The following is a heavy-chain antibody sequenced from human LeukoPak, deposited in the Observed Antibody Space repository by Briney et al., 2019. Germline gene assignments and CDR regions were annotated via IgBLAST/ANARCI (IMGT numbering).Heavy chain of an antibody. CDR3: AKGDHYDSSGYYDY. D-gene: IGHD3-22*01. J-gene: IGHJ4*02. CDR1: GFTFSTYG. Sequence: PGGSLRLSCAASGFTFSTYGMHWVRQAPGKGLEWVAVISYDGNNKYYADSVKGRFTLSRDNSKNTLYLQMNSLRAEDTAVYYCAKGDHYDSSGYYDYWGQGTLVTVSS. CDR2: ISYDGNNK. V-gene: IGHV3-30*18.